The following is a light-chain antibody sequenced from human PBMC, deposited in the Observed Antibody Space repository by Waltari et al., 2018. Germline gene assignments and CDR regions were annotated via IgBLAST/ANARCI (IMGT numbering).Light chain of an antibody. J-gene: IGKJ2*01. CDR2: WAS. CDR1: PTVFYNSNNRNY. Sequence: DFVMTQSPASLALSLGERATIHCKTSPTVFYNSNNRNYLTWYQQKPGQPPKRLFYWASTPESGVPDRFSASWSGTDFTLTISRLQPEDVSIYYCQQYYSSPYTFGQGTRLEIK. CDR3: QQYYSSPYT. V-gene: IGKV4-1*01.